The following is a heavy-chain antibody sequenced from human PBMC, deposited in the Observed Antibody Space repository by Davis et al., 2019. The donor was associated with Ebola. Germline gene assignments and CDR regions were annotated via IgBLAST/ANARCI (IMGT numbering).Heavy chain of an antibody. CDR1: GFTVSSNY. CDR3: ARGIVVVPAANPDAFDI. D-gene: IGHD2-2*01. Sequence: GESLKISCAASGFTVSSNYMSWVRQAPGKGLEWVSVIYSGGSTYYADSVKGRFTISRDNSKNTLYLQMNSLRAEDTAVYYCARGIVVVPAANPDAFDIWGQGTMVTVSS. CDR2: IYSGGST. J-gene: IGHJ3*02. V-gene: IGHV3-53*01.